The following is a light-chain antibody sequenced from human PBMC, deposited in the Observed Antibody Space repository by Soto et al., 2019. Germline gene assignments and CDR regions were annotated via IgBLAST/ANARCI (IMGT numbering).Light chain of an antibody. CDR2: TAS. Sequence: DIQMTQSPSSLSASVGDRVTITCRASQSISSYLTWYQQKPGKAPKLLIYTASSLQSGVPSRFSGNGSGTDFTLTISSLQPEDFATYFCQESYNTPGTFGQGTRLEIK. J-gene: IGKJ5*01. V-gene: IGKV1-39*01. CDR1: QSISSY. CDR3: QESYNTPGT.